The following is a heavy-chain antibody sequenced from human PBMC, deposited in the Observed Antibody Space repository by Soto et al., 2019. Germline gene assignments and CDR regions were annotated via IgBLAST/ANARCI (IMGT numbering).Heavy chain of an antibody. J-gene: IGHJ5*01. CDR2: IARDGIEK. D-gene: IGHD1-26*01. Sequence: PGGSLRLACAASGFTFTSYPIHWVRQAPGQGLEWVAIIARDGIEKHYADSVKGRFTISRDNSKNTLYLQMSSLRDEDTAVYYCAREAIAAYFHTWGLGPLVTVS. CDR1: GFTFTSYP. CDR3: AREAIAAYFHT. V-gene: IGHV3-30-3*01.